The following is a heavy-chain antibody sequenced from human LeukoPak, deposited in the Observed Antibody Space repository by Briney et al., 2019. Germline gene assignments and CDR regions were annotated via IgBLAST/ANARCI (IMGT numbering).Heavy chain of an antibody. V-gene: IGHV3-23*01. CDR1: GFTFSSYA. D-gene: IGHD3-22*01. CDR2: ISGSGGST. J-gene: IGHJ6*02. Sequence: QPGGSLRLSCAASGFTFSSYAMSWVRQAPGKGLEWVSAISGSGGSTYYADSVKGRFTISRDNSKNTLYLQMNSLRAEDTAVYYCAKGLRSDSSGSEYYYYGMDVWGQGTTVTVSS. CDR3: AKGLRSDSSGSEYYYYGMDV.